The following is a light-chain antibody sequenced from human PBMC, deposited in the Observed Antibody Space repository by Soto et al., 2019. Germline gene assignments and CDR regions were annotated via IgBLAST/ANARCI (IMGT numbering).Light chain of an antibody. V-gene: IGKV3-11*01. CDR2: DAS. CDR1: QSVNKY. CDR3: QQRSDWPPIT. Sequence: EIVLTQSPATLSLSPGERATLSCRASQSVNKYLAWYRQKPGQPPRLLIYDASYRATGIPDRFSGSGSGTDFTLPISSLEPEDFAVYYCQQRSDWPPITFGQGTRLEI. J-gene: IGKJ5*01.